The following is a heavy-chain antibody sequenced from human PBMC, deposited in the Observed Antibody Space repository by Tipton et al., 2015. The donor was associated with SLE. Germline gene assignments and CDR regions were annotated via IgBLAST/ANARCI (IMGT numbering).Heavy chain of an antibody. J-gene: IGHJ1*01. V-gene: IGHV4-59*01. CDR2: VFRSGST. D-gene: IGHD5-24*01. CDR3: ARSGVEMTTIGLNFQH. CDR1: GGSISNYY. Sequence: TLSLTCTVSGGSISNYYWSWIRQPPGKGLEWIGYVFRSGSTNYNPSLKSRVTISIDTSKIQFSLKLSSVTAADTAVYYCARSGVEMTTIGLNFQHWGQGTLVTVSS.